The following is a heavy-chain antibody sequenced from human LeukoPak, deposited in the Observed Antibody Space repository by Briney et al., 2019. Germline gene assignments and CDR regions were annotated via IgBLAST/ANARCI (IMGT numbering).Heavy chain of an antibody. CDR1: GGTFSSYA. Sequence: SVKLSCKASGGTFSSYAISWVRQAPGQGLEWMGRIIPIFGIANYAQKFQGRVTITADKSTSTAYMELSSLRSEDTAVYYCAKGDSSGYYTIDYWGQGTLVTVSS. CDR3: AKGDSSGYYTIDY. CDR2: IIPIFGIA. J-gene: IGHJ4*02. V-gene: IGHV1-69*04. D-gene: IGHD3-22*01.